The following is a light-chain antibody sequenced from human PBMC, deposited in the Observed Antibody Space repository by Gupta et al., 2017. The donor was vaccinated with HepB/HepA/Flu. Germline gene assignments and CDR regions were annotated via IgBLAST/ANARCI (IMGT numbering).Light chain of an antibody. J-gene: IGKJ1*01. CDR2: GAS. CDR3: QQYNTCPKA. Sequence: DIVMTHSPATLSVSPGERATLSCRASQSVSSNLAWYQQKPGQAPRLLIYGASTTATGVPARFSGSGSGTEFSLTISSLQSEDFAVYYCQQYNTCPKAFGQGTRLEIK. V-gene: IGKV3-15*01. CDR1: QSVSSN.